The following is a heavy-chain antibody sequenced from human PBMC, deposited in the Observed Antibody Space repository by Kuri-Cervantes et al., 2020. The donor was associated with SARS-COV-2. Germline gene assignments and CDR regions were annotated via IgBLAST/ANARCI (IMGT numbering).Heavy chain of an antibody. CDR1: GGSISSHY. J-gene: IGHJ2*01. CDR2: IYHSGST. Sequence: GSLRLSCTVSGGSISSHYWSWIRQPPGKGLEWIGSIYHSGSTYYNPSLKSRVTISVDTSRNQFSLKLSSVTAADTAVYYCARQSGWDAFDIWGRGTLVTVSS. D-gene: IGHD3-16*01. V-gene: IGHV4-59*08. CDR3: ARQSGWDAFDI.